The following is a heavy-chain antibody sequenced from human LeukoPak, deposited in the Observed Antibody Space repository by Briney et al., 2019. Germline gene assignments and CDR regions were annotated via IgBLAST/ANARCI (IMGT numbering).Heavy chain of an antibody. D-gene: IGHD2-15*01. V-gene: IGHV1-58*01. CDR2: IVVGSGNT. Sequence: SAKVSCKASGFTFTSAAVQWVRQARGQRLEWRGWIVVGSGNTNYAQKFQERVTITRDMSTSTAYMELSSLRSEDTAVYYCARYCSGGSCYLDYWGQGTLVTVSS. CDR3: ARYCSGGSCYLDY. CDR1: GFTFTSAA. J-gene: IGHJ4*02.